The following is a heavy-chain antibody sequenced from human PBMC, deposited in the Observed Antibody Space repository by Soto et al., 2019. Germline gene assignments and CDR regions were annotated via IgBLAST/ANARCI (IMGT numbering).Heavy chain of an antibody. CDR1: GGSISSGGYY. CDR3: ARSTMVRGEASLTDY. V-gene: IGHV4-31*03. Sequence: SETLSLTCTVSGGSISSGGYYWSWIRQHPGKGLEWIGYIYYSGSTYYNPSLKSRVTISVDTSKNQFSLKLSSVTAADTAVYYCARSTMVRGEASLTDYWGQGTLVTVSS. D-gene: IGHD3-10*01. J-gene: IGHJ4*02. CDR2: IYYSGST.